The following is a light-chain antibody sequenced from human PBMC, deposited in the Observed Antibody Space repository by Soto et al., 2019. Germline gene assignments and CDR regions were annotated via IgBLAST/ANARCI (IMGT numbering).Light chain of an antibody. CDR2: DVS. Sequence: QSALTQPASVSGSPGQSITISCTGTSRDVGGYNYVSWYQHHPGKAPKLMIYDVSYRPSGLSNRFSGSKSDNTASLTISGLQAEDEADYYCCSYTSSVTYFFGTGTKLTVL. J-gene: IGLJ1*01. CDR3: CSYTSSVTYF. CDR1: SRDVGGYNY. V-gene: IGLV2-14*03.